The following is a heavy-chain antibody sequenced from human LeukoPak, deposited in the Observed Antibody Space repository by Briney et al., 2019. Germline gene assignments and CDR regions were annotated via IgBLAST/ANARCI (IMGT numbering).Heavy chain of an antibody. D-gene: IGHD2-2*01. CDR3: SSSTSYRRSFDY. J-gene: IGHJ4*02. CDR1: GYTFTSYG. CDR2: ISAYNGNT. Sequence: VASVKVSCKASGYTFTSYGISWVRQAPGQGLEWMGWISAYNGNTNYAQKLQGRVTMTTDTSTSTAYMELRSLRSDDTAVYYCSSSTSYRRSFDYWGQGTLVTVSS. V-gene: IGHV1-18*01.